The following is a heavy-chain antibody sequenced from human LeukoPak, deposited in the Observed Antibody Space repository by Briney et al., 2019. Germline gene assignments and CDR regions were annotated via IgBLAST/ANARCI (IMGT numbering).Heavy chain of an antibody. V-gene: IGHV3-48*03. CDR2: ISSSGSTI. CDR3: ARDRPLGATTDY. CDR1: GFTFSSYE. Sequence: PGGSLRLSCAASGFTFSSYEMNWVRQAPGKGLEWVSYISSSGSTIYYADSVKGRFTISRDNAKNSLYLQMNSLRAEDTAVYYCARDRPLGATTDYWGQGTLVTVSS. J-gene: IGHJ4*02. D-gene: IGHD1-26*01.